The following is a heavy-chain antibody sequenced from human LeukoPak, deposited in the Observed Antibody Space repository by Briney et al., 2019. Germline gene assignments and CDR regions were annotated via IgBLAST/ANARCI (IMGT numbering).Heavy chain of an antibody. CDR2: IYHSGST. Sequence: SETLSLTCAVSGGSISSGGYSWSWIRQPPGKGLEWIGYIYHSGSTYYNPSLKSRVTISVDRSKNQFSLKLSSVTAADTAVYYCVRGSIETGGAFDIWGQGTMVTVSS. V-gene: IGHV4-30-2*01. D-gene: IGHD1-14*01. J-gene: IGHJ3*02. CDR3: VRGSIETGGAFDI. CDR1: GGSISSGGYS.